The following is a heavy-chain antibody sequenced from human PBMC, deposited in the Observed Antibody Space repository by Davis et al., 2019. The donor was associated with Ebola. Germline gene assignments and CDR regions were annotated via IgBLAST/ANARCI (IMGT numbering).Heavy chain of an antibody. Sequence: GESLKISCEASGFTFSYHRMSWIRQVPGKGLEWLSYIATTATDYAESVRGRFTISRDNAKNSLYLQMNNLRDEETAVYYCARGGGCSGGSCWYADYWGQGTLVTVSS. D-gene: IGHD2-15*01. V-gene: IGHV3-48*02. J-gene: IGHJ4*02. CDR1: GFTFSYHR. CDR2: IATTAT. CDR3: ARGGGCSGGSCWYADY.